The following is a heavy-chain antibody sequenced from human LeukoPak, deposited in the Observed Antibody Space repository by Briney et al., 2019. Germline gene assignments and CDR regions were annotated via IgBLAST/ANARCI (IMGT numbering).Heavy chain of an antibody. Sequence: GGSLRLSCAASGSTFSSHTMNWVRQAPGKGLEWVSYIDLSGSTLYYVDSVKGRFTISRDNAKNSLYLQMNSLRAEDTAVYYCARDSGYDKKRFDYWGQGTLVTVSS. V-gene: IGHV3-48*04. J-gene: IGHJ4*02. CDR1: GSTFSSHT. CDR3: ARDSGYDKKRFDY. D-gene: IGHD5-12*01. CDR2: IDLSGSTL.